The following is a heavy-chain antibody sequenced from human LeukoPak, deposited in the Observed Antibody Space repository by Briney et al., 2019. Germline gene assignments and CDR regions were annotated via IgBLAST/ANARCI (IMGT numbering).Heavy chain of an antibody. CDR3: ARGLYCSSSTSCYDYGMDV. V-gene: IGHV1-69*13. CDR2: FIPILGTA. Sequence: GASVKVSCTASGGSFRSYGLNWVRQAPGQGLEWMGGFIPILGTAKYTQNLQGRVTITADESTSTAYMELSSLRYEDTAVYYCARGLYCSSSTSCYDYGMDVWGQGTTVTVSS. CDR1: GGSFRSYG. J-gene: IGHJ6*02. D-gene: IGHD2-2*01.